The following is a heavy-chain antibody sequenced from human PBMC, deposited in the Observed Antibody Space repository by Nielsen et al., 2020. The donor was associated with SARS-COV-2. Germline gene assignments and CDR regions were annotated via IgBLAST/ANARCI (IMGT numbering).Heavy chain of an antibody. D-gene: IGHD2-2*01. V-gene: IGHV3-21*01. Sequence: GESLKISCAASGFRFTSDSMNWVRQAPGKGLEWVASITMSGAYMYYADSVRGRFTISRDNSKNTLYLHLDSLRPEDTAVYYCARETFDFTSSFVDNWGQGTLVTVSS. CDR3: ARETFDFTSSFVDN. CDR2: ITMSGAYM. J-gene: IGHJ4*02. CDR1: GFRFTSDS.